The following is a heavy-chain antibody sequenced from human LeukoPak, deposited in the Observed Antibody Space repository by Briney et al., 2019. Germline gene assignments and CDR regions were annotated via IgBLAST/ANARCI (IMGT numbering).Heavy chain of an antibody. V-gene: IGHV4-39*01. CDR1: GGSISSSGYY. Sequence: SETLSLTCSVSGGSISSSGYYWNWIRQPPGKGLEWVGSIYYSGTTYYNSSLKSRVNISEDTSKNRFTLMLTSVTAADTAVYYCARQVSDYFYYYIDVWGEGTTVIVSS. CDR2: IYYSGTT. CDR3: ARQVSDYFYYYIDV. J-gene: IGHJ6*03.